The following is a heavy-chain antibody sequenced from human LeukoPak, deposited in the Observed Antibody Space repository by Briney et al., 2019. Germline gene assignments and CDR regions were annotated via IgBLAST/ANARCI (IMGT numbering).Heavy chain of an antibody. Sequence: GGSLRLSCAASGFTFSNYWMHWVRQAPGKGLVWVSRINSDGSSTSYADSVKGRFTISGDNAKNTLYLQMNSLRAEDTAVYYCARDLAAAGPDFDYWGQGTLVTVSS. J-gene: IGHJ4*02. D-gene: IGHD6-13*01. CDR3: ARDLAAAGPDFDY. CDR2: INSDGSST. V-gene: IGHV3-74*01. CDR1: GFTFSNYW.